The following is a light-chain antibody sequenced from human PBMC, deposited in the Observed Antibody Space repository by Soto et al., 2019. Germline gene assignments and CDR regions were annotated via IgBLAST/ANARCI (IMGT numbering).Light chain of an antibody. CDR2: SNN. CDR3: AAWADSLNVLYV. CDR1: SSKIGSNT. V-gene: IGLV1-44*01. Sequence: QSVVTQPPSASGTPGQRVTISCSGSSSKIGSNTVNWYQQLPGTAPKLLIYSNNQRPSGVPDRFSGSKSGTSASLAISGLQSEDEADYYCAAWADSLNVLYVFGTGTKVTVL. J-gene: IGLJ1*01.